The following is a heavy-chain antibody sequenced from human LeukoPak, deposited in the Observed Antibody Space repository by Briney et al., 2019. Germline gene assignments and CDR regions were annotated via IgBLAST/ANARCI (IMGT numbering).Heavy chain of an antibody. D-gene: IGHD2-2*01. CDR1: GFTFRSYA. Sequence: PGGSLRLSCAASGFTFRSYAMSWVRRAPGKGLEWVSAISGSGDTTYYADSVKGRFTISRDNSKNTLYLQMNSLRPEDTAVYYCAKVGARGCSSSTCFIYWGQGTLVTVSS. V-gene: IGHV3-23*01. CDR2: ISGSGDTT. J-gene: IGHJ4*02. CDR3: AKVGARGCSSSTCFIY.